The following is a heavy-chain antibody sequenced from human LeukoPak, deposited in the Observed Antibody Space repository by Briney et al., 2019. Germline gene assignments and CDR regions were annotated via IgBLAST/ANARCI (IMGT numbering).Heavy chain of an antibody. CDR1: GGSISSSSYY. CDR3: ARHPLKPYVSDWFDP. CDR2: IRYTGST. D-gene: IGHD3-10*02. Sequence: SETLSLTCTVSGGSISSSSYYWGWIRQPPGKGLEWIGSIRYTGSTFYNPSLKSRVTLSADTSKNQFSLKLSSVTAADTAVYYCARHPLKPYVSDWFDPWGQGTLVTVSS. V-gene: IGHV4-39*01. J-gene: IGHJ5*02.